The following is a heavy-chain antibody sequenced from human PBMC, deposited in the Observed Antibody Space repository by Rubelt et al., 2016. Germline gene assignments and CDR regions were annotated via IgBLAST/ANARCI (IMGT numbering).Heavy chain of an antibody. CDR1: GGTFNSYA. CDR3: VVDAFDI. J-gene: IGHJ3*02. D-gene: IGHD2-21*01. CDR2: IIPIVGIA. Sequence: VKKPGSSVKVTCKASGGTFNSYAINWVRQAPGQGLEWMGKIIPIVGIANYAQNFQGRVTITADKSTSIVYMDLRSLRSDDTAVYYCVVDAFDIWGQGTMVTVSS. V-gene: IGHV1-69*04.